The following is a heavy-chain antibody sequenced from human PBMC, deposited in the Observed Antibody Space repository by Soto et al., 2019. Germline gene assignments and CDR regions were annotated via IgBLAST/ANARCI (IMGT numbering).Heavy chain of an antibody. V-gene: IGHV1-2*04. CDR2: INPNSGGT. J-gene: IGHJ4*02. CDR1: GYTFTGYY. CDR3: ARDFGRSWYLGLAYIDY. D-gene: IGHD6-13*01. Sequence: ASVKVSCKASGYTFTGYYMHWVRQAPGQGLEWMGWINPNSGGTNYAQKFQGWVTMTRDTSISTAYMELSRLRSDDTAVYYCARDFGRSWYLGLAYIDYWGQGTLVTVSS.